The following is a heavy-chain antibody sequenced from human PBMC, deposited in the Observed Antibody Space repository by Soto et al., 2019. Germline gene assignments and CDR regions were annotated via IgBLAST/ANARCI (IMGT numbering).Heavy chain of an antibody. V-gene: IGHV3-30*03. CDR1: GFTFSSYG. D-gene: IGHD3-22*01. J-gene: IGHJ4*02. CDR3: AILSDYYDSSGDY. Sequence: VQLVESGGGVVQPGRSLRLSCAASGFTFSSYGMHWVRQAPGKGLEWVAVISYDGSNKYYADSVKGRFTISRDNSKNTLYLQMNSLRAEDTAVYYCAILSDYYDSSGDYWGQGTLVTVSS. CDR2: ISYDGSNK.